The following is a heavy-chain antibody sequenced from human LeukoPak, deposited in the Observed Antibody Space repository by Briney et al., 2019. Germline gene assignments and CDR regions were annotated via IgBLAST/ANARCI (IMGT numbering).Heavy chain of an antibody. Sequence: GGSLRLSCAASGFTSNNYAMNWVRQAPGKGLQWVSSISGGGETTYYADSAKGRFTISRDNSQNTLYLQMNSLRAEDTAVYYCARDYADYVGYFFFDYWGQGTLVTVSS. J-gene: IGHJ4*02. V-gene: IGHV3-23*01. D-gene: IGHD4-17*01. CDR3: ARDYADYVGYFFFDY. CDR1: GFTSNNYA. CDR2: ISGGGETT.